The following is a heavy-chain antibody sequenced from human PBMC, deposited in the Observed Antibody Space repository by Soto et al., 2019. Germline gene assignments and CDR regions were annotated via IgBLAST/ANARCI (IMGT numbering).Heavy chain of an antibody. CDR3: ARGNERDIVIVPAASPLGGDYYYYGMDV. D-gene: IGHD2-2*01. J-gene: IGHJ6*02. Sequence: QVQLVQSGAEVKKPGASVKVSCKASGYTFTSYDINWVRQATGQGLEWMGWMNPNSGNTGYAQKCQGRVTMTRNTSISTAYMELSSLRSEDTAVYYCARGNERDIVIVPAASPLGGDYYYYGMDVWGQGTTVTVSS. CDR2: MNPNSGNT. V-gene: IGHV1-8*01. CDR1: GYTFTSYD.